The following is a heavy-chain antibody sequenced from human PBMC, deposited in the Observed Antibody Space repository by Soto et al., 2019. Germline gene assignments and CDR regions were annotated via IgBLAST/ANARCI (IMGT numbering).Heavy chain of an antibody. Sequence: QVQLVQSGAEVKKPGASVKVSCKASGYTFTSYGISWVRPAPGQGREWMGWISAYNGNTNYAQKLQGRVTMTTDTTTSKAYMELRSLRSDDTAVYYCARVVTVTSLSYYYGMDVWGQGTTVTVSS. CDR1: GYTFTSYG. CDR3: ARVVTVTSLSYYYGMDV. D-gene: IGHD4-17*01. V-gene: IGHV1-18*01. J-gene: IGHJ6*02. CDR2: ISAYNGNT.